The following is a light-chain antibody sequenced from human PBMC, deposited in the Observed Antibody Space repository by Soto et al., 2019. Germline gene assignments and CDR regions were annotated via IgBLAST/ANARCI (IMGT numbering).Light chain of an antibody. CDR3: QQYTKWPPYT. J-gene: IGKJ2*01. V-gene: IGKV3-15*01. CDR1: QSVSSN. CDR2: GAS. Sequence: EIVMTQSPATLSVSPGERATLSCRASQSVSSNLAWYQQKPGQAPRLLIYGASTRATGIPARFSGSGSGTEFTLTIRSLQSEDFAVYYCQQYTKWPPYTFGQGTKLEMK.